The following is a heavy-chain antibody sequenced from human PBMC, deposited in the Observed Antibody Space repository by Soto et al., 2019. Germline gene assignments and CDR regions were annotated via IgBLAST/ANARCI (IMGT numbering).Heavy chain of an antibody. CDR2: IIPIFGTA. CDR3: ARDGGWLQPRKYFDS. D-gene: IGHD3-16*01. J-gene: IGHJ4*02. CDR1: GGSFKNYA. Sequence: QVQLVQSGAEVKKPGSSVKVSCKASGGSFKNYAITWVRQAPGQGLEWVGGIIPIFGTANYAQGFQGRLTITAAESTSSAYMELRSLRSEDTAVYYCARDGGWLQPRKYFDSWGQGTLVTVSS. V-gene: IGHV1-69*01.